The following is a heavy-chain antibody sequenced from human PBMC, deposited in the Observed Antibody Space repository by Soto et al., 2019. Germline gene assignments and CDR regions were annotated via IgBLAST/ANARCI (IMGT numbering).Heavy chain of an antibody. CDR3: AKDRRPTVAPYNWFDP. CDR2: ISGSGGGT. V-gene: IGHV3-23*01. Sequence: GGSLRLSCAASGFTFGNYAMTWVRQAPGKGLECVSRISGSGGGTYYADSVKGRFTISRDNSENTLYLQVHSLTAEDTAVYYCAKDRRPTVAPYNWFDPWGQGTLVTV. D-gene: IGHD4-17*01. CDR1: GFTFGNYA. J-gene: IGHJ5*02.